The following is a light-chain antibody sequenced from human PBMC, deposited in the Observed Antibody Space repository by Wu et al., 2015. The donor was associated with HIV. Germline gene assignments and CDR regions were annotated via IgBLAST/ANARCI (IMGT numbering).Light chain of an antibody. CDR2: DAS. CDR3: QQRSITWT. J-gene: IGKJ1*01. V-gene: IGKV3-11*01. Sequence: EIVLTQSPATLSLSPGERATLSCRASQSVSSYLAWYQQKPGQAPRLLIYDASNRATGIPARFSGSGSGTDFTLTISSPEPEDFAVYYCQQRSITWTFGQGTKVEIK. CDR1: QSVSSY.